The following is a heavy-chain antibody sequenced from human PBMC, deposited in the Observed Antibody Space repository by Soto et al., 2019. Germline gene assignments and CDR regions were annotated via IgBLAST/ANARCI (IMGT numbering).Heavy chain of an antibody. CDR2: ISAYNGNT. Sequence: QGLEWMGWISAYNGNTNYAQKLQGRVTMTTDTSTSTAYMELRSLRSDDTAVYYCARDQRFLEWLGAFDIWGQGTMVSVSS. D-gene: IGHD3-3*01. V-gene: IGHV1-18*01. J-gene: IGHJ3*02. CDR3: ARDQRFLEWLGAFDI.